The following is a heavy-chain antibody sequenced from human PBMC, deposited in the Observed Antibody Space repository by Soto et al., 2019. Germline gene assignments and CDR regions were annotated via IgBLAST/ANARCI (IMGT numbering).Heavy chain of an antibody. V-gene: IGHV4-31*03. D-gene: IGHD2-21*02. CDR1: GGSISSGCYY. Sequence: QVQLQESGPGLVKPSQTLSLTCTVSGGSISSGCYYWSWIRQHPGKGLEWIGYIYYTGSTYYNPSLKSRVTISVDTSKNQFSLKLSSVTAADTAVYYCATVEDCGGDCPIEAFEIWGQGTMVTVSS. CDR2: IYYTGST. J-gene: IGHJ3*02. CDR3: ATVEDCGGDCPIEAFEI.